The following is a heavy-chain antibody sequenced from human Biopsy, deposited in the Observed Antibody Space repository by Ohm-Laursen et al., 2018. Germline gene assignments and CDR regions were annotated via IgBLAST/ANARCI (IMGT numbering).Heavy chain of an antibody. V-gene: IGHV4-39*01. CDR2: IYYRGNT. D-gene: IGHD2-15*01. CDR1: GGSISSNYYY. J-gene: IGHJ4*02. Sequence: SQTLSLTCAVSGGSISSNYYYWGWIRQPPGEGLEWIGSIYYRGNTNYNPSLKSRVTISVDTSKNQFSLKPSSATAADTAVFYCARHGSQGYCTGGSCVDYWGQGALVTVSS. CDR3: ARHGSQGYCTGGSCVDY.